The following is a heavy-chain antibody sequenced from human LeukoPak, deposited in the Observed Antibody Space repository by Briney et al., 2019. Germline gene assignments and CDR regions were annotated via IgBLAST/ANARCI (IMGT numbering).Heavy chain of an antibody. Sequence: SETLSLTCAVYGGSFSGYYWSWIRQPPGKGLEWIREINHSGSTNYNPSLKSRVTISVDTSKNQFSLKLSSVTAADTAVYYCARVQNDSSGYYYPYYFDYWGQGTLVTVSS. CDR3: ARVQNDSSGYYYPYYFDY. J-gene: IGHJ4*02. CDR1: GGSFSGYY. CDR2: INHSGST. D-gene: IGHD3-22*01. V-gene: IGHV4-34*01.